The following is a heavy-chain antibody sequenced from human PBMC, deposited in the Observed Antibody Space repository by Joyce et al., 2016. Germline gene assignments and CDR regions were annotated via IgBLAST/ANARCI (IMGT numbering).Heavy chain of an antibody. D-gene: IGHD5-24*01. J-gene: IGHJ4*02. Sequence: EVQLVESGGGLVQPGGSLRLSCAASGFSFNNYSINWVRQAPGKGLELLSYISASSGTIYYADSVKGRFTISRDNAKNSVYLQMNSLRDEDTAVYYCARVGRTGYTCDYWGQGTLVTVSS. V-gene: IGHV3-48*02. CDR3: ARVGRTGYTCDY. CDR2: ISASSGTI. CDR1: GFSFNNYS.